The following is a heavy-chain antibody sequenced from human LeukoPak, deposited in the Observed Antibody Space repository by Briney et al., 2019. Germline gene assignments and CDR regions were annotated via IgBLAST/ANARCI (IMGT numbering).Heavy chain of an antibody. D-gene: IGHD5-18*01. CDR3: AKERRRVDTEMVRSYYFEN. CDR1: GFTFSSSA. Sequence: GGSLRLSCAGSGFTFSSSAMSWVRQTPGKGLEWVLSITGNGATTSYSDSVKGRFTISRDNPKNTLSLQMNSLRVEDTAVYYCAKERRRVDTEMVRSYYFENWGQGTLVTVSS. V-gene: IGHV3-23*01. CDR2: ITGNGATT. J-gene: IGHJ4*02.